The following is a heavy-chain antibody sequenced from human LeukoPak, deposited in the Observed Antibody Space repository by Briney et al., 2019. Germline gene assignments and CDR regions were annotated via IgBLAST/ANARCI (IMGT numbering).Heavy chain of an antibody. CDR3: ARSDITIFGVVPMNYGMDV. J-gene: IGHJ6*02. Sequence: GESLKISCKGSGYSSTSYWIGWVRQMPGKGLEWMGIIYPGDSDTRYSPSFQGQVTISADKSISTAYLQWSSLKASDTAMYYCARSDITIFGVVPMNYGMDVWGQGTTVTVSS. D-gene: IGHD3-3*01. CDR1: GYSSTSYW. CDR2: IYPGDSDT. V-gene: IGHV5-51*01.